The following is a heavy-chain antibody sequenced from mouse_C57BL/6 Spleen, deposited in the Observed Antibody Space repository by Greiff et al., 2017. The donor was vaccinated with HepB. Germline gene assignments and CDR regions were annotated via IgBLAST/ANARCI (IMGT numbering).Heavy chain of an antibody. CDR3: AREGVGRYFDV. J-gene: IGHJ1*03. D-gene: IGHD1-1*01. V-gene: IGHV1-64*01. CDR2: IHPNSGST. Sequence: VQLQQPGAELVKPGASVKLSCKASGYTFTSYWMHWVKQRPGQGLEWIGMIHPNSGSTNYNEKFKSKATLTVDKSSSTAYMQLSSLTSEDSAVYYCAREGVGRYFDVWGTGTTVTVSS. CDR1: GYTFTSYW.